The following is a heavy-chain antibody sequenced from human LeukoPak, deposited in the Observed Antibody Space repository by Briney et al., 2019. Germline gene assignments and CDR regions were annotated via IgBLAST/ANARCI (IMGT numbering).Heavy chain of an antibody. CDR2: IKLDGSEL. J-gene: IGHJ4*02. CDR1: GLTISNNW. V-gene: IGHV3-7*01. Sequence: GGSLRLSCADSGLTISNNWMSWVRQAPGKGLEWVANIKLDGSELYYVDSVKGRFTISRDDSKNTLYLQISSLRVEDTALYYCARDNADRNMGNAFDYWGQGTLVTVSS. CDR3: ARDNADRNMGNAFDY. D-gene: IGHD1-26*01.